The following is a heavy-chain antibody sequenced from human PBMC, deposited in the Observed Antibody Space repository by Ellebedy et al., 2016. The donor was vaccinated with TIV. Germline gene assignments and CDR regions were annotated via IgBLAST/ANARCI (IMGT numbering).Heavy chain of an antibody. Sequence: GESLKISCAASGFTFSSYAMNWIRQAPGKGLEWVSVISGGGETTSYADSVKGRFTISRDNSKNMLFLQMNSLRAEDTARYYCEKGRKLIRSSSLDYWGQGTLVTVSS. CDR1: GFTFSSYA. CDR3: EKGRKLIRSSSLDY. CDR2: ISGGGETT. D-gene: IGHD3-22*01. V-gene: IGHV3-23*01. J-gene: IGHJ4*02.